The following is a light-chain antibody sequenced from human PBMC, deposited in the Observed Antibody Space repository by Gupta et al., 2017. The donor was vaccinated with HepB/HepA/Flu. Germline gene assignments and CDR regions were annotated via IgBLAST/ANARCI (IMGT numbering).Light chain of an antibody. Sequence: EIVLTQYPGTLSLSPGERATLSCRASQSVSSSYLAWFQHKPGQAPRLLIYGASSRATGIPDRFSGSGSGTDFTLTISRLEPEDFAVYYCQQYGSSPPNSFGQGTKLEIK. J-gene: IGKJ2*03. CDR3: QQYGSSPPNS. CDR2: GAS. V-gene: IGKV3-20*01. CDR1: QSVSSSY.